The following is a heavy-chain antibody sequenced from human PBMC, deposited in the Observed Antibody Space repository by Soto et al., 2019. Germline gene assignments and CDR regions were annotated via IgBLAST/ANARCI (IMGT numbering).Heavy chain of an antibody. J-gene: IGHJ5*02. D-gene: IGHD6-13*01. V-gene: IGHV1-2*02. CDR1: GYPLTAKY. CDR3: AKGGSSWTEWFDP. CDR2: INPSSGGT. Sequence: QVQLAQSGAEVKKPGASVKVSCKASGYPLTAKYLHWVRQAPGQGLEWMGWINPSSGGTKEAQKFRGRVTMTRDTSISAAYMELSRLTSDDTAVYYCAKGGSSWTEWFDPWGQGTLVTVSS.